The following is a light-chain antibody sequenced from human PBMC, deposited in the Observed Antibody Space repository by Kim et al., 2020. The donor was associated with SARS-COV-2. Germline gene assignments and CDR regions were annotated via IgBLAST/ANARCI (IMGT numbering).Light chain of an antibody. J-gene: IGLJ2*01. CDR3: NSYTSTSVV. CDR1: SSDVGGYNY. CDR2: DVS. Sequence: QSALTQPASVSGSPGQSITISCTGTSSDVGGYNYVSWHQQHPGKAPKLMVYDVSKRPSGVSNRFSGSKSGNTASRTISGLHAEDEADYYCNSYTSTSVVFGGGTQLTVL. V-gene: IGLV2-14*01.